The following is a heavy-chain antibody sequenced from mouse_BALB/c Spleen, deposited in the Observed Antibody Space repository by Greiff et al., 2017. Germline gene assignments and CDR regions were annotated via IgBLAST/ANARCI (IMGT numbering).Heavy chain of an antibody. D-gene: IGHD2-1*01. V-gene: IGHV5-6-4*01. CDR2: ISSGGSYT. CDR1: GFTFSSYT. J-gene: IGHJ2*01. Sequence: EVQRVESGGGLVKPGGSLKLSCAASGFTFSSYTMSWVRQTPEKRLEWVATISSGGSYTYYPDSVKGRFTISRDNAKNTLYLQMSSLKSEDTAMYYCTRDRDGNLFDYWGQGTTLTVSS. CDR3: TRDRDGNLFDY.